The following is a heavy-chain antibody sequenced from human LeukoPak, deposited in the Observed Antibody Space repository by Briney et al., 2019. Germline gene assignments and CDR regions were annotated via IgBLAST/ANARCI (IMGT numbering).Heavy chain of an antibody. CDR1: GFTFISYW. V-gene: IGHV3-74*01. CDR2: INSVGNST. Sequence: GGSLRLSCAASGFTFISYWMRWVRHAPGKGLVGVSRINSVGNSTSYGDSVTGRFNITRDNAKNTLYLQMNSLRAEDTAVYYCARGDYDILTGYSHRENWFDPWGQGTLVTVSS. D-gene: IGHD3-9*01. CDR3: ARGDYDILTGYSHRENWFDP. J-gene: IGHJ5*02.